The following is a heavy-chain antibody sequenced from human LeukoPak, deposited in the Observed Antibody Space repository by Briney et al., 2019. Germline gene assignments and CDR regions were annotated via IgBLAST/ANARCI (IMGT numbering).Heavy chain of an antibody. D-gene: IGHD2-2*01. V-gene: IGHV4-39*01. Sequence: SQTLSLTCTVSAGSISSSPYYWGWIRQPPGKGLEWIATIYYRGSTYSNPSLNSRVTIALDTSKNQFSLRLRSVTAADTALYYCARHYLSDGILSTFDPWGQGTLVTVSS. J-gene: IGHJ5*02. CDR2: IYYRGST. CDR3: ARHYLSDGILSTFDP. CDR1: AGSISSSPYY.